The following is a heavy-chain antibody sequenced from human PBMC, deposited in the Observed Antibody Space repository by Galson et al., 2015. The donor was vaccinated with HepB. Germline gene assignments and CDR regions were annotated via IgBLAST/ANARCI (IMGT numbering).Heavy chain of an antibody. CDR3: ARGLSIAAAGRKDY. CDR1: GYTFTGCY. CDR2: INPNSGGT. Sequence: SVKVSCKASGYTFTGCYMHWVRQAPGQGLEWMGWINPNSGGTNYAQKFQGRVTMTRDTSISTAYMELSRLRSDDTAVYYCARGLSIAAAGRKDYWGQGTLVTVSS. J-gene: IGHJ4*02. D-gene: IGHD6-13*01. V-gene: IGHV1-2*02.